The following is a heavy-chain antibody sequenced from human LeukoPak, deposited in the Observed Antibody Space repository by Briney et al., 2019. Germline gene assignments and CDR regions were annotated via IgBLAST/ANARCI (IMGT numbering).Heavy chain of an antibody. Sequence: ASVKVSCKASGYTFTGYYMHWVRQAPGQGLEWMGWINPNSGGTNYAQKFQGRVTMTRDTSISTAYMELSRLRSDDTAVYYCARDVGEEQLVPNWFDPWGQGTLVTVSS. D-gene: IGHD6-6*01. J-gene: IGHJ5*02. CDR2: INPNSGGT. V-gene: IGHV1-2*02. CDR3: ARDVGEEQLVPNWFDP. CDR1: GYTFTGYY.